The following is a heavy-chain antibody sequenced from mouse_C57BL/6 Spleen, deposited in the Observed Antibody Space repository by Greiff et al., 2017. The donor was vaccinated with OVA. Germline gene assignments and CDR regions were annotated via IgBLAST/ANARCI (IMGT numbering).Heavy chain of an antibody. Sequence: EVKLVESGGGLVKPGGSLKLSCAASGFTFSSYTMSWVRQTPEKRLEWVATISGGGGNTYYPDSVKGRFTISRDNAKNTLYLPMSSLRSEDTALYYCAVDYYGSPFAYWGQGTLVTVSA. CDR2: ISGGGGNT. CDR3: AVDYYGSPFAY. CDR1: GFTFSSYT. V-gene: IGHV5-9*01. J-gene: IGHJ3*01. D-gene: IGHD1-1*01.